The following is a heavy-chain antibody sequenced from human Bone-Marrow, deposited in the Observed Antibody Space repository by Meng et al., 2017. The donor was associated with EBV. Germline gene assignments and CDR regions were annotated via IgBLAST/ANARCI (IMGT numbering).Heavy chain of an antibody. CDR1: GYTFTSYY. Sequence: QVPLVQSGAEVRKPGASMKISCKASGYTFTSYYIHWVRQAPGQGLEWMGIINPSGGTTTYAQKFQGRVTMTRDTSTSTVYMDLSSLRSEDTAVYYCVRDISGYSSDYWGQGTLVTVSS. CDR3: VRDISGYSSDY. J-gene: IGHJ4*02. D-gene: IGHD3-9*01. CDR2: INPSGGTT. V-gene: IGHV1-46*01.